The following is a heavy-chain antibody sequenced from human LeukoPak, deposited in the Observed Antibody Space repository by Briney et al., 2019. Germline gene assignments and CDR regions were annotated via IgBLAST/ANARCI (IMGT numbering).Heavy chain of an antibody. J-gene: IGHJ4*02. D-gene: IGHD1-1*01. V-gene: IGHV4-59*08. CDR2: VYNSGST. CDR1: GGSVSSNF. CDR3: ARAKPDWNPPDY. Sequence: PSETLSLTCSVSGGSVSSNFWSWIRKPPGKGLEWIGYVYNSGSTSYNPSMQSRVTISVDTSKNQFSLKLSSVTAADTAVYYCARAKPDWNPPDYWGQGTLVTVSS.